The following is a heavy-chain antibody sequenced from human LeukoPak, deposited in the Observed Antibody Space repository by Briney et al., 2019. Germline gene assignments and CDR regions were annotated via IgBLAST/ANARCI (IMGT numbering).Heavy chain of an antibody. Sequence: GASVKVSCKASGYTFTSYGISWVRQAPGQGLEWMGWISAYNGNTNYAQKLQGRVTMTTDTSTSTAYMELRSLRSDDPAVYYCAKGYDIVVVPAAHPPRHYYYYYGMDVWGQGTTVTVSS. CDR2: ISAYNGNT. CDR3: AKGYDIVVVPAAHPPRHYYYYYGMDV. J-gene: IGHJ6*02. D-gene: IGHD2-2*01. V-gene: IGHV1-18*01. CDR1: GYTFTSYG.